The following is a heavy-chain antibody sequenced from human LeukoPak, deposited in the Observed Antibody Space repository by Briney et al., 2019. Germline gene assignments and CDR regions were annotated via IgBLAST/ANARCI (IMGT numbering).Heavy chain of an antibody. CDR1: EYTFTKYS. CDR3: AREKRGGVSGSWGGLFASYYTYYYMDV. Sequence: GASVKVSCKASEYTFTKYSIHWVRQAPGQGLEWMGMINPSDGATTYAQRFQGRVTMTRDMSTTTVYMDLRSLRSEDTAVYFCAREKRGGVSGSWGGLFASYYTYYYMDVWGRGTTVTVSS. CDR2: INPSDGAT. J-gene: IGHJ6*03. V-gene: IGHV1-46*01. D-gene: IGHD1-26*01.